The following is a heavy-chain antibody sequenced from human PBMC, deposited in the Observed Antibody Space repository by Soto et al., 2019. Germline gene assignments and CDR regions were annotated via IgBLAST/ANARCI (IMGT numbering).Heavy chain of an antibody. D-gene: IGHD3-3*01. CDR2: IKEDGSER. V-gene: IGHV3-7*03. CDR1: GFSFGNYW. CDR3: ARDVGPVTIFGEALSGYFDF. Sequence: GGSLRLSCAVSGFSFGNYWMSWVRQAPGKGLEWLASIKEDGSERYYLDSAKGRFTISRDNAKDSLSLQMNSLRGEDTAFYYCARDVGPVTIFGEALSGYFDFWGQGTLVTVS. J-gene: IGHJ4*02.